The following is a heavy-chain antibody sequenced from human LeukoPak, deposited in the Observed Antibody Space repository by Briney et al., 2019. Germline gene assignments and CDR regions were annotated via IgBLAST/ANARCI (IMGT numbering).Heavy chain of an antibody. CDR1: GFTFSSYR. D-gene: IGHD2-15*01. Sequence: GGSLRLSCAASGFTFSSYRMNWVRLDPGAGMEWVSVIRSSSSYRYYVDSVMGRFTISRDNAKNSLYLQMISLRDEDTAVYYCARDLDLVVVNYGMDVWGQGTTVTVSS. CDR3: ARDLDLVVVNYGMDV. V-gene: IGHV3-21*01. J-gene: IGHJ6*02. CDR2: IRSSSSYR.